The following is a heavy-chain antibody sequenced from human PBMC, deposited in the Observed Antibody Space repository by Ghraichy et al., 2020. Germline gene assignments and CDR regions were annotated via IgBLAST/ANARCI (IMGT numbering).Heavy chain of an antibody. CDR1: GGSFSGYY. CDR2: INHSGST. V-gene: IGHV4-34*01. D-gene: IGHD6-13*01. CDR3: ARGHLEYSSSWFDY. J-gene: IGHJ4*02. Sequence: SETLSLTCAVYGGSFSGYYWSWIRQPPGKGLEWIGEINHSGSTNYNPSLKSRVTISVDTSKNQFSLKPSSVTAADTAVYYCARGHLEYSSSWFDYWGQGTLVTVSS.